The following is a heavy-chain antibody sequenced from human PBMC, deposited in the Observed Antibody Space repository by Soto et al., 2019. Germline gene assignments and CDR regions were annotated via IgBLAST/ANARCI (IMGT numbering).Heavy chain of an antibody. CDR1: GYTFTSYD. D-gene: IGHD1-26*01. Sequence: GASLKVSWKASGYTFTSYDINWVRQATGQGLEWMGWISANSGNTNYAQKLQGRVTMTTDTSTSTAYMELRSLRSDDTAVYYCARDMSGFFDYWGQGTLVTVSS. CDR2: ISANSGNT. J-gene: IGHJ4*02. V-gene: IGHV1-18*01. CDR3: ARDMSGFFDY.